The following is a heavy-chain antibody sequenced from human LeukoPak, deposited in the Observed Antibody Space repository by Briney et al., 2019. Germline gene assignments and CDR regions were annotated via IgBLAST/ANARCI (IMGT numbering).Heavy chain of an antibody. CDR3: ARGRLSYYDFWSAEGRDWFDP. Sequence: ETSETLSLTCTVSGDSISSYYWSWIRQPPGKGLELIGYIYYTGSTNYNPSLKSRVTISVDTSKNQFSLKLSSVTAADTAVYYCARGRLSYYDFWSAEGRDWFDPWGQGTLVTVSS. J-gene: IGHJ5*02. D-gene: IGHD3-3*01. CDR1: GDSISSYY. CDR2: IYYTGST. V-gene: IGHV4-59*12.